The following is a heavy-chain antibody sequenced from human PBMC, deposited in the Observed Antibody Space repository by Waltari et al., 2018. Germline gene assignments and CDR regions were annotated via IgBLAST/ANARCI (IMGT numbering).Heavy chain of an antibody. Sequence: QLQLVQSGAEVKTSGASVKVSCKASGYTFSDFFIHSVRQAPGRGLEWMGRSNPKRGDTHNEQAFRGRDTMTEESSITTAYMELTGLRPDDTATYYCSRSWGLGTTRGVAEWGQGPRGTVSS. J-gene: IGHJ4*02. CDR3: SRSWGLGTTRGVAE. CDR2: SNPKRGDT. V-gene: IGHV1-2*06. D-gene: IGHD3-16*01. CDR1: GYTFSDFF.